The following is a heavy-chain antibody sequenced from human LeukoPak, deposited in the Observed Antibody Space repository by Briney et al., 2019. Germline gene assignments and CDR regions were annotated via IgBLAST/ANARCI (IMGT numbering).Heavy chain of an antibody. J-gene: IGHJ6*02. D-gene: IGHD6-13*01. V-gene: IGHV3-11*01. Sequence: GGSLRLSCAASGFTLSDYYLTWIRQAPGKGLEWVSYITSRGSTIYHADSVKGRFTISRDNAKNSLYLQMNSLRAEDTAVYYCARWLRGIADEDGVDVWGQGTTVTVSS. CDR2: ITSRGSTI. CDR3: ARWLRGIADEDGVDV. CDR1: GFTLSDYY.